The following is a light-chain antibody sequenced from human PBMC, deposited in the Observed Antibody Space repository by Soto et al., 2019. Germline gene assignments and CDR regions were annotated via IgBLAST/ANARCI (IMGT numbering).Light chain of an antibody. Sequence: DIQMTQSPSSLSASLGDIFTISCRASQCISSYLSWYQQKPGKVPKVLIYAASSLQSGVPSRFSGSGPGTDFTLTISTLQPEDFATYYCQQSYSTPPITFGQGPRLEIK. J-gene: IGKJ5*01. CDR2: AAS. CDR1: QCISSY. V-gene: IGKV1-39*01. CDR3: QQSYSTPPIT.